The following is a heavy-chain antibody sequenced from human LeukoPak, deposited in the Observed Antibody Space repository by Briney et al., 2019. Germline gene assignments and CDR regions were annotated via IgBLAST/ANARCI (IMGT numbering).Heavy chain of an antibody. V-gene: IGHV3-20*04. CDR2: INWNGGST. CDR3: ARSYGVYYYYYMDV. D-gene: IGHD4-17*01. J-gene: IGHJ6*03. CDR1: GFTFDDYG. Sequence: PGGSLRLSCAASGFTFDDYGMSWVRQAPGKGLEWVSGINWNGGSTGYADSVKGRFTISRDNAKNSMYLQMNSLRAEDTALYYCARSYGVYYYYYMDVWGKGTTVTVSS.